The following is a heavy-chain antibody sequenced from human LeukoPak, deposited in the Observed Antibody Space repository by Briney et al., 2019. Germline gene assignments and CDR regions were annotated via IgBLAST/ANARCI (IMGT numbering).Heavy chain of an antibody. Sequence: GGSLRLSCAASEFTFSNYIMSWVRQAPGKGLEWVSSISGSSVTTSYADSLKGRFSISRDNSKNTLYLQMNSLRAEDTAVYYCAKRDTTGLYYFDYWGQGTMVTVSS. J-gene: IGHJ4*02. D-gene: IGHD2-8*01. CDR3: AKRDTTGLYYFDY. V-gene: IGHV3-23*01. CDR2: ISGSSVTT. CDR1: EFTFSNYI.